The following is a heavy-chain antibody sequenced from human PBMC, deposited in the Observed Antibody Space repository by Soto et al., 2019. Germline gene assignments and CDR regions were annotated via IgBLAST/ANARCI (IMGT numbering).Heavy chain of an antibody. D-gene: IGHD2-15*01. J-gene: IGHJ6*02. V-gene: IGHV1-3*05. Sequence: QVQLVQSGAEEKKPGASVKVSCKASGYTFTSYAMHWVRQAPGQRLEWMGWVNAGNGNTKYSQRFQGRVSITRDTSASTAYVELSSLRSEDTAVYYCARTFQYCSGGSCCYAMAVWGQGTTVTVSS. CDR1: GYTFTSYA. CDR3: ARTFQYCSGGSCCYAMAV. CDR2: VNAGNGNT.